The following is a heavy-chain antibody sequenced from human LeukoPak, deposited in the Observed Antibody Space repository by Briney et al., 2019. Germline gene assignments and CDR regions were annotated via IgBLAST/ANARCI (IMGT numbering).Heavy chain of an antibody. CDR1: GYSFATYW. D-gene: IGHD3-3*01. CDR3: ARHPGLSSGYLDY. V-gene: IGHV5-51*01. CDR2: TYPGNSDT. J-gene: IGHJ4*02. Sequence: GESLKISCKGSGYSFATYWIAWVRQMPGKGLEWMGITYPGNSDTKYSPSFQGQVTISADKSITTAYLEWSSLKASDTAMYYCARHPGLSSGYLDYWGQGTQLTVSS.